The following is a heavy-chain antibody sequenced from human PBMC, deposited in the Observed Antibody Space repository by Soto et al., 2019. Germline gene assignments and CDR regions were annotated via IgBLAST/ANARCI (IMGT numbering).Heavy chain of an antibody. CDR1: GGSISSYY. J-gene: IGHJ6*03. D-gene: IGHD3-10*01. Sequence: SETLSLTCTVSGGSISSYYWSWIRQPPGKGLEWIGYIYYSGSTNYNPSLKSRVTISVDTSKNQFSLKLSSVTAADTAVYYCARDALFGKMYSDYYYIHVSDTGTIGTVSS. CDR3: ARDALFGKMYSDYYYIHV. V-gene: IGHV4-59*01. CDR2: IYYSGST.